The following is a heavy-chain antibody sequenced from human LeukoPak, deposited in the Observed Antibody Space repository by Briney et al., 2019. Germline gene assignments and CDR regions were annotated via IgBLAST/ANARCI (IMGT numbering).Heavy chain of an antibody. CDR2: INHSGST. CDR1: GGSISSYY. CDR3: AKDPYKADRRVATRYFDY. D-gene: IGHD5-24*01. V-gene: IGHV4-34*01. Sequence: SETLSLTCTVSGGSISSYYWSWIRQPPGKGLEWIGEINHSGSTNYNPSLKSRVTISVDTSKNQFSLKLSSVTAADTAVYYCAKDPYKADRRVATRYFDYWGQGTLVTVSS. J-gene: IGHJ4*02.